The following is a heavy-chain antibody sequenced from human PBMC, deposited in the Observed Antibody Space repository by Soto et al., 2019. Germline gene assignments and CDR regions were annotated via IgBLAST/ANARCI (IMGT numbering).Heavy chain of an antibody. D-gene: IGHD3-10*01. V-gene: IGHV1-3*01. CDR1: GYTFSSHA. CDR3: ARATYHSGGVPSNAMDV. CDR2: INGGNGIT. J-gene: IGHJ6*02. Sequence: QVHLVQSGAEVKKPGASVKVSCKAFGYTFSSHAIHWVRQAPGQRPEWMGWINGGNGITRYAQNFQDRLTLTRDTYARTTDMELSSLKSEDTAVYYCARATYHSGGVPSNAMDVWGQGTTVTVSS.